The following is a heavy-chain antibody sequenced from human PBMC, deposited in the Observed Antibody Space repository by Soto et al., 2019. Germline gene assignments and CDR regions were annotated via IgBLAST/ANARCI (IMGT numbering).Heavy chain of an antibody. Sequence: EVQLVESGGGLVQPGGSLRLSCAASGFTYSTYWMIWVRQAPGKGLECVANIKEDGSAKYYVDSLKGRFTISRDNAKNSLSLQMNSLRAEDTAVYYCVRDSGWYDYWGQGTLVTVSS. V-gene: IGHV3-7*01. D-gene: IGHD6-19*01. CDR2: IKEDGSAK. CDR3: VRDSGWYDY. J-gene: IGHJ4*02. CDR1: GFTYSTYW.